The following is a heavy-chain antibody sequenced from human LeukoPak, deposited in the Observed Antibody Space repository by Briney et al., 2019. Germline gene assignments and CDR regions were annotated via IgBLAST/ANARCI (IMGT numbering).Heavy chain of an antibody. Sequence: GGSLRLSCAASGFTFSSYSLYWVRQAPGKGLECVSGISGNGGSIYYANSVKGRFTISRDNSNNTLYLQMGSLRPEDMALYYCARRKPSSYGFDSCGQGTLVTVSS. V-gene: IGHV3-64*01. CDR3: ARRKPSSYGFDS. CDR2: ISGNGGSI. J-gene: IGHJ4*02. D-gene: IGHD3-10*01. CDR1: GFTFSSYS.